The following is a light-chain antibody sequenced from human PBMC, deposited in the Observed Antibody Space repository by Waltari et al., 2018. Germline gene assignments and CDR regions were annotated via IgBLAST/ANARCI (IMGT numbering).Light chain of an antibody. V-gene: IGLV3-21*04. CDR3: QVWHADIDPGV. CDR2: YDS. J-gene: IGLJ1*01. Sequence: SYVLTQPPSVSVAPGETASITCGGDNLGRYSVHWYQQKPGQAPVLVIFYDSDRPSGIPARFSGSNSGNTATLTITSVEAGDEARYYCQVWHADIDPGVFGTGTEVTVL. CDR1: NLGRYS.